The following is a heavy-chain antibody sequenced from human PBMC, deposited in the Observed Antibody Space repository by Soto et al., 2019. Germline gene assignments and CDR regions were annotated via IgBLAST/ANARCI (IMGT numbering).Heavy chain of an antibody. V-gene: IGHV4-30-4*01. CDR1: GDSISTVDYF. CDR3: ARGRYCLTGRCFPNWFDS. J-gene: IGHJ5*01. Sequence: SETLSLTCSVSGDSISTVDYFWAWLRQPTGQALEYIGYIYKSATTYYNPSFESRVAISLDTSKSQFSLNVTSVTAADTAVYFCARGRYCLTGRCFPNWFDSWGQGTLVTVSS. CDR2: IYKSATT. D-gene: IGHD2-15*01.